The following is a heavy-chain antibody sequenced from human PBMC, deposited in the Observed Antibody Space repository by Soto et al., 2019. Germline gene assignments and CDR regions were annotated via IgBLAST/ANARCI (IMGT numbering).Heavy chain of an antibody. CDR3: ARGQQLANGIDY. D-gene: IGHD6-13*01. Sequence: SETLSLTCTVSGGSISSSSYYWGWIRQPPGKGLEWIGSIYYSGSTYYNPSLKSRVTISVDTSKNQFSLKLSSVTAADTAVYYCARGQQLANGIDYWGQGTLVTVSS. CDR1: GGSISSSSYY. V-gene: IGHV4-39*01. J-gene: IGHJ4*02. CDR2: IYYSGST.